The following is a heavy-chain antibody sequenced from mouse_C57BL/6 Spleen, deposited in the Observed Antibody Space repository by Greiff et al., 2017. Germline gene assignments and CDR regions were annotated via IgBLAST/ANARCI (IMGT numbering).Heavy chain of an antibody. J-gene: IGHJ2*01. CDR2: IDPANGNT. Sequence: VHVKQSVAELVRPGASVKLSCTASGFNIKNTYMHWVKQRPEQGLEWIGRIDPANGNTKYAPKFQGKATITADTSSNTAYLQLSSLTSEDTAIYYCASSYSNYVDYFDYWGQGTTLTVSS. V-gene: IGHV14-3*01. CDR3: ASSYSNYVDYFDY. D-gene: IGHD2-5*01. CDR1: GFNIKNTY.